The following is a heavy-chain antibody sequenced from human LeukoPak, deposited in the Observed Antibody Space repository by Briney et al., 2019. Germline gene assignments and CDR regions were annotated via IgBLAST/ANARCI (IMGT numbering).Heavy chain of an antibody. CDR3: AKHPGYSSGWFYFDY. CDR1: GFTFSNYA. V-gene: IGHV3-23*01. D-gene: IGHD6-19*01. CDR2: ISDRGGST. Sequence: GGSLRLSCAASGFTFSNYAMSWVRQAPGKGLEWVSGISDRGGSTYYADSVKGRFTTSRDNSKNTLYLQMNSLRAEDTAVYYCAKHPGYSSGWFYFDYWGQGTLVTVSS. J-gene: IGHJ4*02.